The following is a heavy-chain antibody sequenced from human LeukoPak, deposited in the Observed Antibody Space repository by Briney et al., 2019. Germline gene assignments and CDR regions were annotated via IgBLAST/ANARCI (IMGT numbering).Heavy chain of an antibody. Sequence: PSETLSLTCAVYGGSFSGYYWSWIRQPPRKGLEWIGEINHSGSTNYNPSLKSRVTISVDTSKNQFSLKLSSVTAADTAVYYCARFITMVRGVIISWFDPWGQGTLVTVSS. CDR1: GGSFSGYY. J-gene: IGHJ5*02. V-gene: IGHV4-34*01. CDR2: INHSGST. CDR3: ARFITMVRGVIISWFDP. D-gene: IGHD3-10*01.